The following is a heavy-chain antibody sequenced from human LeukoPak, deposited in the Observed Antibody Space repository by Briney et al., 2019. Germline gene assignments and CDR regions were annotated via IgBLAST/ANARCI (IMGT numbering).Heavy chain of an antibody. V-gene: IGHV3-23*01. CDR3: AKITAGDDFDY. CDR2: ISSSGDST. Sequence: GGSLRLSCAASGFTFSRYAMSWLREAPGKGLEWVSAISSSGDSTYYADSVKGRFTISRDNSKNTLYLQMNSLRAEDTAVYYCAKITAGDDFDYWGQGTLVTVSS. J-gene: IGHJ4*02. CDR1: GFTFSRYA. D-gene: IGHD7-27*01.